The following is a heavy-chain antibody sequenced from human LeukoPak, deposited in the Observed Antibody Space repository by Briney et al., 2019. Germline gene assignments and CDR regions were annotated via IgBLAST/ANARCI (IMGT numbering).Heavy chain of an antibody. V-gene: IGHV1-24*01. Sequence: ASVKVSCKVSGYTLTELSMHWVRQAPGKGLEWVGGFDPEDGETIYAQKFQGRVTMTEDTSTDTAYMELSSLRSEDTAVYYCATGKQSSISALVDYWGQGTLVTVSS. D-gene: IGHD3-3*01. CDR3: ATGKQSSISALVDY. J-gene: IGHJ4*02. CDR1: GYTLTELS. CDR2: FDPEDGET.